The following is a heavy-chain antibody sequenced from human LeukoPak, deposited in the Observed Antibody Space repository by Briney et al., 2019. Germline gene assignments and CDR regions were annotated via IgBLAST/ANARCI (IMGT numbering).Heavy chain of an antibody. D-gene: IGHD3-16*02. CDR2: INPNSGGT. J-gene: IGHJ4*02. CDR3: ARARSPGLRYYFDY. Sequence: ASVKVSCKASGYTFTGYYMHWVRQAPGQGLGWMGWINPNSGGTNYAQKFQGRVTMTRDTSISTAYMELSRLRSDDTAVYYCARARSPGLRYYFDYWGQGTLVTVSS. CDR1: GYTFTGYY. V-gene: IGHV1-2*02.